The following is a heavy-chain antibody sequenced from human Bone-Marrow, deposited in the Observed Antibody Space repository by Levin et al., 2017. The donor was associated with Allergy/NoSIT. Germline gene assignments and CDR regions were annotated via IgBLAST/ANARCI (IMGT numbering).Heavy chain of an antibody. J-gene: IGHJ6*02. V-gene: IGHV4-31*03. CDR2: MYSTGST. D-gene: IGHD2-15*01. Sequence: SETLSLTCSVSGGSISSSGYYWSWIRQHPGKGLEWIGYMYSTGSTHYNPSLKSRVTISMDTSKNQFSLRLSSVTAADTAVYYCAGDGQRRSGNTMDVWGQGTTVTVSS. CDR3: AGDGQRRSGNTMDV. CDR1: GGSISSSGYY.